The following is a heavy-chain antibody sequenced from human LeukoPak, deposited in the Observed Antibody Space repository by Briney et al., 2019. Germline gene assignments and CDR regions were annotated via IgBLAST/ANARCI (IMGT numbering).Heavy chain of an antibody. CDR3: ARGDYDFWSGYFLDY. J-gene: IGHJ4*02. V-gene: IGHV1-2*02. D-gene: IGHD3-3*01. Sequence: ASVKVSCKASGYTFTGYYMHWVRQAPGQGLEWMGWINPNSGGTNYAQKFQGRVTTTRDTSISTAYMELSRLRSDDTAVYYCARGDYDFWSGYFLDYWGQGTLVTVSS. CDR1: GYTFTGYY. CDR2: INPNSGGT.